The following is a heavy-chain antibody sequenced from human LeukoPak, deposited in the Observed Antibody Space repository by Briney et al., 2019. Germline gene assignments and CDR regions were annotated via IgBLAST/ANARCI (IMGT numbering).Heavy chain of an antibody. J-gene: IGHJ3*02. CDR1: GGTFSSYA. CDR3: ARDGRVSNDAFDI. Sequence: SVKVSCKASGGTFSSYAISWVRQAPGQGLEWMGGIIPISGTANYAQKFQGRVTITTDESTSTAYMELSSLRSEDTAVYYCARDGRVSNDAFDIWGQGTMVTVSS. D-gene: IGHD6-13*01. CDR2: IIPISGTA. V-gene: IGHV1-69*05.